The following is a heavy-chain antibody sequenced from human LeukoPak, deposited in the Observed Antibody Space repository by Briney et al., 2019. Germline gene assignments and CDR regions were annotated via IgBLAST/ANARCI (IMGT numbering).Heavy chain of an antibody. CDR2: IRHDGSSK. V-gene: IGHV3-30*02. CDR3: AKDRLESYGSARYYFDS. CDR1: GFSFSTYG. D-gene: IGHD5-18*01. Sequence: QAGGSLRLSCVASGFSFSTYGMHWVRQAPGKGLEGVAFIRHDGSSKYYADSVKGRFTISRDSSKDTLYLQMNSLRTEDTAVYYCAKDRLESYGSARYYFDSWGQGSLVTVSS. J-gene: IGHJ4*02.